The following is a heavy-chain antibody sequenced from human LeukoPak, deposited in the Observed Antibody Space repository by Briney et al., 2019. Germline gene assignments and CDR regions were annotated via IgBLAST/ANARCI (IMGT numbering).Heavy chain of an antibody. V-gene: IGHV4-59*08. Sequence: TSETLSLTCTVSGGSVSSDYWSWIRQPPGKGLEWIGYIYHTGNSDYNPSLKSRATISLDTTKNQFSLKLTSVTAADTAVYFCARHPFSSPFDYWGQGTLVTVSS. J-gene: IGHJ4*02. CDR2: IYHTGNS. CDR3: ARHPFSSPFDY. CDR1: GGSVSSDY.